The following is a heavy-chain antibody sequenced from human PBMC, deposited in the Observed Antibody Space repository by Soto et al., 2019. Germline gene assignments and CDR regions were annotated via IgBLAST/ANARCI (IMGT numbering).Heavy chain of an antibody. CDR1: GGSISSSSYY. J-gene: IGHJ4*02. Sequence: PSETLSLTCTVSGGSISSSSYYWGWIRQPPGKGLEWIGSIYYSGSTYYNPFLKSRVTISVDTSKNQFSLKLSSVTAADTAVYYCVRQGTTVTPQGYYFDYWGQGTLVTVSS. CDR3: VRQGTTVTPQGYYFDY. D-gene: IGHD4-4*01. V-gene: IGHV4-39*01. CDR2: IYYSGST.